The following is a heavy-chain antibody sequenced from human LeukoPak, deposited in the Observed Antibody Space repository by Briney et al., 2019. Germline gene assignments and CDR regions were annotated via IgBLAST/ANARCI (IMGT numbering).Heavy chain of an antibody. CDR3: ARADSFPGVSIPAY. V-gene: IGHV1-46*01. D-gene: IGHD3-3*01. CDR2: INAITGST. CDR1: GYTFIRYY. Sequence: ASVKVSCKASGYTFIRYYIHWVRQAPGQGLEWMGIINAITGSTSYAQQFQGRVAMTRDKSTITVYMELSSLRFEDTAVYYCARADSFPGVSIPAYWGQGTLVTVSS. J-gene: IGHJ4*02.